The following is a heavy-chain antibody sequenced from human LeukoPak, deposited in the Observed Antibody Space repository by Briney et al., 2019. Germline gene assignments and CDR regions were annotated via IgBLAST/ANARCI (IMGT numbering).Heavy chain of an antibody. CDR3: ARQVPIAAAGRVYYYYYMDV. D-gene: IGHD6-13*01. CDR2: MNPNSGNT. Sequence: WASVKVSCKASGYTFTNYDINWVRQATGQGLEWMGWMNPNSGNTGYAQKFQGRVTITRNTSISTAYMELSSLRSEDTAVYYCARQVPIAAAGRVYYYYYMDVWGKGTTVTVSS. J-gene: IGHJ6*03. V-gene: IGHV1-8*01. CDR1: GYTFTNYD.